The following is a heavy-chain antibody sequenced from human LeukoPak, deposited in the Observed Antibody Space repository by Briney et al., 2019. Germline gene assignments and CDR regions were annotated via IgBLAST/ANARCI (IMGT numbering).Heavy chain of an antibody. CDR1: GGSFSGYY. V-gene: IGHV4-34*01. CDR3: ARGPRGQLGNYYYYMDV. J-gene: IGHJ6*03. D-gene: IGHD6-6*01. CDR2: INHSGST. Sequence: PSETLSLTCAVYGGSFSGYYWSWIRQPPGKGLEWIGEINHSGSTNYNPSLKSRVTISVDTSKNQFSLKLSSVTAADTAVYYCARGPRGQLGNYYYYMDVWGNGTTVTVSS.